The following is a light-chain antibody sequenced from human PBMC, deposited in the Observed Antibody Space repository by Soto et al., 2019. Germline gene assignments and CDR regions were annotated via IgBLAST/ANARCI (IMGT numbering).Light chain of an antibody. Sequence: EIVMTQSPATLSVSPGERVTLSCRASQSVSRSLAWYQQKPGQAPRLLIYGASTRATGIPARFSGSGSGTECTLTISSRQSEDFAVYYCQQDNNWPPFTFGPGTKVDIK. V-gene: IGKV3-15*01. CDR1: QSVSRS. J-gene: IGKJ3*01. CDR2: GAS. CDR3: QQDNNWPPFT.